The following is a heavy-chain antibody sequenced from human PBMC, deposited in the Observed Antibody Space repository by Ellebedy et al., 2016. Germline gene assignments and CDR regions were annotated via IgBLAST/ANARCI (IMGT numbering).Heavy chain of an antibody. CDR2: IIPIFGTA. CDR3: ARDWEYYYDSSGYATGY. V-gene: IGHV1-69*13. CDR1: GGTFSSYA. D-gene: IGHD3-22*01. Sequence: SVKVSCXASGGTFSSYAISWVRQAPGQGLEWMGGIIPIFGTANYAQKFQGRVTITADESTSTAYMELSSLRSEDTAVYYCARDWEYYYDSSGYATGYWGQGTLVTVSS. J-gene: IGHJ4*02.